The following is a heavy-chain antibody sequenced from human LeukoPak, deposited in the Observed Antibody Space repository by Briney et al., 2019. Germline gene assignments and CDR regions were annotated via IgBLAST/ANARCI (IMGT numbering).Heavy chain of an antibody. CDR2: INPSGGTT. V-gene: IGHV1-46*01. Sequence: ASVKVSCKASGYTFTSYHMHWVRQAPGQGLEWMGIINPSGGTTNYAQKFQGRVTMTRDTSISTAYMELSRLRSDDTAVYYCARTTGSKPDYWGQGTLVTVSS. CDR3: ARTTGSKPDY. J-gene: IGHJ4*02. D-gene: IGHD1-1*01. CDR1: GYTFTSYH.